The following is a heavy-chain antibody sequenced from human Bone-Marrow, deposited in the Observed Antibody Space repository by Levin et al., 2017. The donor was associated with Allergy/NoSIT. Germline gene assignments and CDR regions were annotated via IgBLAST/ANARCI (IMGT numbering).Heavy chain of an antibody. CDR1: GFIFSNFW. D-gene: IGHD3-16*02. V-gene: IGHV3-7*04. Sequence: PGGSLRLSCTASGFIFSNFWMSWVRQVPGKRLEWVANINQDGSEEQYVEYVKGRFTISRDNAKNSVFLQRNSLRGEDTAVYYCARDLIGSVTFGGVIPGSWGQGTLLAVSS. CDR3: ARDLIGSVTFGGVIPGS. J-gene: IGHJ5*02. CDR2: INQDGSEE.